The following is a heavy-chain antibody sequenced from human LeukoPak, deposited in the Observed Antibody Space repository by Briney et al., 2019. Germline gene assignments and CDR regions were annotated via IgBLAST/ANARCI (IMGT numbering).Heavy chain of an antibody. CDR2: IRSSSSYI. CDR3: ARDSPLIVGATGGWFDP. D-gene: IGHD1-26*01. J-gene: IGHJ5*02. Sequence: PGGSLRLSCAASGFTFSRYSINWVRQAPGKGLEWVSSIRSSSSYIYYADSVKGRFTISRDNAKNSLYLQMNSLRAEDTAVYYCARDSPLIVGATGGWFDPWGQGTLVTVSS. CDR1: GFTFSRYS. V-gene: IGHV3-21*01.